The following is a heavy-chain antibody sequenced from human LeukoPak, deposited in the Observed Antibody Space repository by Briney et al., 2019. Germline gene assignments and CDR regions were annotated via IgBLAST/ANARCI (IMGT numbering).Heavy chain of an antibody. CDR3: ATIRRGSIYGYFDF. Sequence: SETLSLTCTVSGASMSTHYWSWLRQPPGKGLEWIGYLLDSWRTKDNPSLQSRVTLSAGTSKNQFSLRLTSVTAADTAVYYCATIRRGSIYGYFDFWGQGILVTVSS. CDR2: LLDSWRT. J-gene: IGHJ4*02. D-gene: IGHD5-18*01. CDR1: GASMSTHY. V-gene: IGHV4-59*11.